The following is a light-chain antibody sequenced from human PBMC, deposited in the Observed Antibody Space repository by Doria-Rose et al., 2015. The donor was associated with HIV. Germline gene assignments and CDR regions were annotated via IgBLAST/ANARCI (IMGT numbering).Light chain of an antibody. CDR1: QDISNY. Sequence: TCRASQDISNYLAWYQQKPGKAPKLLIDAASTLQSGVPSRFSGSGSGTDFTLTISYLQSEDFATYYCQQYYSYPPTFGQGTKVEVK. CDR3: QQYYSYPPT. V-gene: IGKV1-8*01. CDR2: AAS. J-gene: IGKJ1*01.